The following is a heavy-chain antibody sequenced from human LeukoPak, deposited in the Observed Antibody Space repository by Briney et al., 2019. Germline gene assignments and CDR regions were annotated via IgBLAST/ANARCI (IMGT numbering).Heavy chain of an antibody. Sequence: GGSLRLSCAASGFTFSSYAMHWVRQAPGKGLEWVSAISGSGGSTYYADSVKGRFTISRDNSKNTLYLQMNSLRAEDTAVYYCAKDDYGDYGSGYWGQGTLVTVSS. CDR1: GFTFSSYA. CDR3: AKDDYGDYGSGY. D-gene: IGHD4-17*01. CDR2: ISGSGGST. J-gene: IGHJ4*02. V-gene: IGHV3-23*01.